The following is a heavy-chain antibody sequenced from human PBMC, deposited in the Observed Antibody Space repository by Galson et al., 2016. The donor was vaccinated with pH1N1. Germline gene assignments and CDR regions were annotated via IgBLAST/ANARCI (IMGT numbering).Heavy chain of an antibody. D-gene: IGHD2-21*02. CDR1: GGTFTNYA. J-gene: IGHJ2*01. CDR2: MNPNSGNT. Sequence: SVKVSCKASGGTFTNYAINWVRQAPGQGLEWMGWMNPNSGNTGYAQKFQGRVTMTRNTSIRTAYMELSSLRSEDTAIYYCAIMYCGGDCPPGYFDLWGRGTLVTVSS. V-gene: IGHV1-8*02. CDR3: AIMYCGGDCPPGYFDL.